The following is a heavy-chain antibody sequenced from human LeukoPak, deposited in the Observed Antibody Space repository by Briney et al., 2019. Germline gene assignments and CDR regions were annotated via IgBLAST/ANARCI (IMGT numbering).Heavy chain of an antibody. CDR1: GFTFSNYD. CDR3: ARGSCSSRSCYKRVNGLDV. CDR2: FHTAGDT. V-gene: IGHV3-13*01. Sequence: GGSLRLSCAASGFTFSNYDMHWVRQATGKGLEWVSAFHTAGDTHYSGSVKGRFATSRENAKNSFYLQMNNLRAGDTAVYYCARGSCSSRSCYKRVNGLDVLGQGTPVTVSS. J-gene: IGHJ6*02. D-gene: IGHD2-2*01.